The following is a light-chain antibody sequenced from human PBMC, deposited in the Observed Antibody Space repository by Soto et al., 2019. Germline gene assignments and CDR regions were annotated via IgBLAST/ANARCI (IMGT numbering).Light chain of an antibody. Sequence: QSALTQPASVSGSPGQSIAISCTGTSSDVGGYDQVSWYQHHPGKAPKLMIYAVSIRPSGVSNRFSGSKSGNTASLTISGLQDEDEADYYCSSYTGSGTFFGGGTKLTVL. CDR3: SSYTGSGTF. CDR2: AVS. V-gene: IGLV2-14*03. CDR1: SSDVGGYDQ. J-gene: IGLJ2*01.